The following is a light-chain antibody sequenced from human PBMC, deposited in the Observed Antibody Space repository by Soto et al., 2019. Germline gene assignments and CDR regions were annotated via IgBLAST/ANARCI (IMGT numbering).Light chain of an antibody. CDR1: QDIAAY. CDR3: QQAYCFPIT. V-gene: IGKV1D-12*01. Sequence: SSSGSPSEIERVAVRCRASQDIAAYLAWYQHKPGRAPELLIHAASSLQSGVPSRFSGSGSWTDFPFIIYRLQPEDFASYYYQQAYCFPITFGQGTRLEIK. CDR2: AAS. J-gene: IGKJ5*01.